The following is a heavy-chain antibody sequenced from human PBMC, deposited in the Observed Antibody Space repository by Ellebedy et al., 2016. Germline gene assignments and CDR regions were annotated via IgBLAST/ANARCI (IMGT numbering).Heavy chain of an antibody. Sequence: SETLSLXCAVYGGTFSGYFWSWIRQPPGKGLEWIGEINHSGSTNYNPSLKSRVTISVDTSKNQFSLKLSSVTAADTAVYYCASGDMIVYYFDYWGQGTLVTVSS. CDR1: GGTFSGYF. CDR2: INHSGST. J-gene: IGHJ4*02. V-gene: IGHV4-34*08. CDR3: ASGDMIVYYFDY. D-gene: IGHD3-22*01.